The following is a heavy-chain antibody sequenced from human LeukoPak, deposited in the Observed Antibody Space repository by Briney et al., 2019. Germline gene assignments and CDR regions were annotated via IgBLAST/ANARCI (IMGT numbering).Heavy chain of an antibody. D-gene: IGHD4-17*01. CDR2: IYYTGST. V-gene: IGHV4-59*08. J-gene: IGHJ3*02. Sequence: PSETLSLTCTVSGGSISSDYWSWIRQPPGKGLEWIGYIYYTGSTTYNPSLKSRVTISLDTSKNQLSLVLSSVTAADTAMYYCVRLTTVTTSAFDIWGQGTMVTVSS. CDR3: VRLTTVTTSAFDI. CDR1: GGSISSDY.